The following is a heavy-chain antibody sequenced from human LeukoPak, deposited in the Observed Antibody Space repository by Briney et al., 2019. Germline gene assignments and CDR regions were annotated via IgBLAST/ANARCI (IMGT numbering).Heavy chain of an antibody. V-gene: IGHV3-23*01. CDR1: GFTFSSYA. D-gene: IGHD3-22*01. CDR3: AKGFYYDSSGNFDY. J-gene: IGHJ4*02. Sequence: GGSLRLSCAASGFTFSSYAMSWVRQAPGKGLEWVSAISGSGGSTYYAASVKGRFTISRDNSKNTLYLQMNSLRAEDTAVYYCAKGFYYDSSGNFDYWGQGTLVTVSS. CDR2: ISGSGGST.